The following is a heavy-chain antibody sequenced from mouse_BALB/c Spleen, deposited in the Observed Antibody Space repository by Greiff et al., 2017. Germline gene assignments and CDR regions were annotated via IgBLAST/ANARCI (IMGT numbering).Heavy chain of an antibody. CDR2: ISNGGGST. Sequence: EVQVVESGGGLVQPGGSLKLSCAASGFTFSSYTMSWVRQTPEKRLEWVAYISNGGGSTYYPDTVKGRFTISRDNAKNTQYLQMSSLKSEDTAMYYCARVHKYGSSAYWYFDVWGAGTTVTVSS. D-gene: IGHD1-1*01. CDR1: GFTFSSYT. CDR3: ARVHKYGSSAYWYFDV. J-gene: IGHJ1*01. V-gene: IGHV5-12-2*01.